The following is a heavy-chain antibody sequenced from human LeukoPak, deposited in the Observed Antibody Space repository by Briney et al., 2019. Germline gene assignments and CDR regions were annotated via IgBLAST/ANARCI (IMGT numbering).Heavy chain of an antibody. CDR1: GYTFTSYG. CDR3: AARADGSYYYYMDV. V-gene: IGHV1-18*01. Sequence: VASVKVSCEASGYTFTSYGISWVRQAPGQGLEWMGWISAYNGNTNYAQKLQGRVTMTTDTSTSTAYMELRSLRSDDTAVYYCAARADGSYYYYMDVWGKGTTVTVSS. J-gene: IGHJ6*03. CDR2: ISAYNGNT.